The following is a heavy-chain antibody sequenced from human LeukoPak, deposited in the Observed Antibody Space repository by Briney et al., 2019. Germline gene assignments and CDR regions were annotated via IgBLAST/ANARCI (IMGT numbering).Heavy chain of an antibody. D-gene: IGHD2/OR15-2a*01. CDR3: ARGGLLYYYMDV. Sequence: GGSLRLSCAASGFTFSSYSMNWVRQAPGKGLEWVSSISSSSSYIYYADSVKGRFTISRDNAKNSLYLQMNSLRAEVTAVYYCARGGLLYYYMDVWGKGTTVTVSS. CDR1: GFTFSSYS. J-gene: IGHJ6*03. CDR2: ISSSSSYI. V-gene: IGHV3-21*01.